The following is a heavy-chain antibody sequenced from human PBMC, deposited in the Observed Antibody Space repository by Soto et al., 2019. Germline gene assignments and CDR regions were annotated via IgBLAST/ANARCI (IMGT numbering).Heavy chain of an antibody. CDR1: GGSISSSSYY. CDR3: ARGYYYDRHPGADAFDI. V-gene: IGHV4-39*01. D-gene: IGHD3-22*01. Sequence: QLQLQESGPGLVKPSETLSLTCTVSGGSISSSSYYWGWIRQPPGKGLEWIGSIYYSGSTYYNPSLKSRVTISVDTSKNQFSLKLSSVTAADTAVYYCARGYYYDRHPGADAFDIWGQGTMVTVSS. J-gene: IGHJ3*02. CDR2: IYYSGST.